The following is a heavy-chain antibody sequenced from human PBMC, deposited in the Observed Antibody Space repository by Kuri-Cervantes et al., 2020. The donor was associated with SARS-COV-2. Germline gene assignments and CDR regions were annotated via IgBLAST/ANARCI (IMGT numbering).Heavy chain of an antibody. CDR2: ISSSGSTI. CDR3: ASQWLNLYGMDV. D-gene: IGHD6-19*01. CDR1: GFTFSDYY. Sequence: GGSLRLSCAASGFTFSDYYMSWIRQAPGQGLEWVSYISSSGSTIYYADSVKGRFTISRDNAKNSLYLQMNSLRAEDTAVYYCASQWLNLYGMDVWGQGTTVTVSS. V-gene: IGHV3-11*01. J-gene: IGHJ6*02.